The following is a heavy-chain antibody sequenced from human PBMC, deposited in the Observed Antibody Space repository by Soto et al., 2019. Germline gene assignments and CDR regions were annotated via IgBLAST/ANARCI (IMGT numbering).Heavy chain of an antibody. D-gene: IGHD2-2*01. CDR2: IYYSGST. CDR3: ARSKNYCSSTSCRFNYGMDV. V-gene: IGHV4-31*03. J-gene: IGHJ6*02. CDR1: GGSISSGGYY. Sequence: SETLSLTCTVSGGSISSGGYYWSWIRQHPGKGLEWIGYIYYSGSTYYNPSLKSRVTISVDTSKNQFSLKLSSVTAADTAVYYCARSKNYCSSTSCRFNYGMDVWGQGTTVTVSS.